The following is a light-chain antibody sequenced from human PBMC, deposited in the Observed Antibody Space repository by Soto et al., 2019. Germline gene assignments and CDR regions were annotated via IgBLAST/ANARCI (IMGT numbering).Light chain of an antibody. CDR1: SSDVGGHNL. Sequence: QSALTQPASVSGSPGQSITISCTGTSSDVGGHNLVSWYQQHPGKAPKLMSYEDDKRPSGVSKRYSGSKSGNKASLTNTVLKTEDEGNYHSCSNAGSITQVFDGETKLTV. CDR3: CSNAGSITQV. J-gene: IGLJ2*01. V-gene: IGLV2-23*01. CDR2: EDD.